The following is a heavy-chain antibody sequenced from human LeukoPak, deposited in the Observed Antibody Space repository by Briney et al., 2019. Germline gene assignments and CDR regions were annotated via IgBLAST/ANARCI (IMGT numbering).Heavy chain of an antibody. CDR2: IRWDRGTV. CDR3: ARGIDSSGTYSGWGFHLRY. J-gene: IGHJ4*02. CDR1: GFTFDDYA. Sequence: GRSLRLSCAASGFTFDDYAMHWVRQAPGKGLEWVSGIRWDRGTVGYAGSVKGRFTISRDNAKSSAYLQMNSLRAEDTALYYCARGIDSSGTYSGWGFHLRYWGQGTLVTVSS. V-gene: IGHV3-9*01. D-gene: IGHD1-26*01.